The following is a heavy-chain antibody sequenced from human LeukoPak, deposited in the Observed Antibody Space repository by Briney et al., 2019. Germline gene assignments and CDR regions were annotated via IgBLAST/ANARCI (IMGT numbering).Heavy chain of an antibody. CDR1: GFTFTSSA. CDR2: IFVGSGNT. Sequence: SVKVSCKASGFTFTSSAVQWVRQARGQRLEWIGWIFVGSGNTNYAQKFQERVTITRDISTSTAYMELSSLRSEDTAVYYCAAATRSGSYYHGPYGMDVWGKETTVTVSS. J-gene: IGHJ6*04. CDR3: AAATRSGSYYHGPYGMDV. D-gene: IGHD3-10*01. V-gene: IGHV1-58*01.